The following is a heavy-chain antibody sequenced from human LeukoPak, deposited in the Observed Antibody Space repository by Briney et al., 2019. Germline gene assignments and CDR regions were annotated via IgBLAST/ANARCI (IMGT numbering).Heavy chain of an antibody. J-gene: IGHJ4*02. CDR3: ARCNGYNGYYFDY. CDR2: IYSGGST. Sequence: GGSLRLSCAASGFTVSSNYMSWVRQAPGKGLEWVSVIYSGGSTYYADSVKGRFTISRDNSKNTLYLQMNSLRAEDTAVYYCARCNGYNGYYFDYWGQGTLVTVPS. V-gene: IGHV3-53*01. D-gene: IGHD5-24*01. CDR1: GFTVSSNY.